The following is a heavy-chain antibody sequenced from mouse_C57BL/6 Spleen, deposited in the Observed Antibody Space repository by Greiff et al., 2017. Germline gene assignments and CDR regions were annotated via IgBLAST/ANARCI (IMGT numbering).Heavy chain of an antibody. CDR1: GYSITSGYY. CDR3: ARAEANWDPYDFDY. V-gene: IGHV3-6*01. CDR2: ISYDGSN. Sequence: VQLKQSGPGLVKPSQSLSLTCSVTGYSITSGYYWNWIRQFPGNKLEWMGYISYDGSNNYNPSLQNRISITRDTSKNPFFLKLNSVTTEDTATYYCARAEANWDPYDFDYWGQGTTLTVSS. D-gene: IGHD4-1*01. J-gene: IGHJ2*01.